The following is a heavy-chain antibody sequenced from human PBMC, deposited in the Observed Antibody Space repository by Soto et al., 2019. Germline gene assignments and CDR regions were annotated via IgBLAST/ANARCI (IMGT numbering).Heavy chain of an antibody. J-gene: IGHJ4*02. CDR2: ISYDGSNK. V-gene: IGHV3-30*03. D-gene: IGHD6-19*01. CDR3: VAGQYFFDY. CDR1: GFSFSSYG. Sequence: QVQLVESGGGVVQPGRSLRLSCAASGFSFSSYGMQRVRQAPGKGLEWVAVISYDGSNKYYADSVKDRFTISRDNSKKTRYLQMNSLRADDTAVYYCVAGQYFFDYCGQGTLVTVSS.